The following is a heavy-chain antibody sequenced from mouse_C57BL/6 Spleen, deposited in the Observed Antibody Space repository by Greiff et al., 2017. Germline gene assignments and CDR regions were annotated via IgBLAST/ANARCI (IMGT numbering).Heavy chain of an antibody. J-gene: IGHJ1*03. Sequence: QVQLQQSGAELVKPGASVKISCKASGYAFSSYWMNWVKQRPGKGLEWIGQIYPGDGDTNYNGKFKGKATLTADKSSSTAYMQLSSLTSEDSAVYFCARERGYDYDGGRYFDVWGTGTTVTVSS. CDR2: IYPGDGDT. V-gene: IGHV1-80*01. CDR3: ARERGYDYDGGRYFDV. D-gene: IGHD2-4*01. CDR1: GYAFSSYW.